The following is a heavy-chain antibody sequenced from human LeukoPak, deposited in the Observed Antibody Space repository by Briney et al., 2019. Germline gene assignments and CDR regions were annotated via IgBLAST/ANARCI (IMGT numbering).Heavy chain of an antibody. J-gene: IGHJ4*02. CDR1: VYTFTTYA. D-gene: IGHD6-13*01. V-gene: IGHV1-3*01. CDR2: INAGNGNA. Sequence: ASVKGSCKASVYTFTTYAMHWVCQAPGQRLEWMGWINAGNGNAKYSQKFQARVTITRDTSASTAYMELSSLRSEDTAVYYCARDPIGSRWPYYFDYWGQGTLVTVSS. CDR3: ARDPIGSRWPYYFDY.